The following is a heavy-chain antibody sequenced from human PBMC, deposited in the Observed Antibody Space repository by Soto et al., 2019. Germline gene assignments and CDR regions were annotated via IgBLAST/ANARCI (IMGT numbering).Heavy chain of an antibody. J-gene: IGHJ6*02. Sequence: QVQLVESGGGVVQPGRSLRLSCAASGFTFSSYGMHWVRQAPGKGLEWVAVISYDGSNKYYADSVKGRFTISRDNSKNTLYLQMNSLRAEDTAVYYCAKDVVVGATTGLGDYYSYCGMDVWGQGTTVTVSS. V-gene: IGHV3-30*18. D-gene: IGHD1-26*01. CDR2: ISYDGSNK. CDR1: GFTFSSYG. CDR3: AKDVVVGATTGLGDYYSYCGMDV.